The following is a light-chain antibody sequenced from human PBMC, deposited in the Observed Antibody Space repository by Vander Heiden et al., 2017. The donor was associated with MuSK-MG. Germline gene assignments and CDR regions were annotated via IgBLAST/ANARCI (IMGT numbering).Light chain of an antibody. CDR2: EVE. V-gene: IGLV2-23*02. CDR1: SADVGGSKV. J-gene: IGLJ1*01. CDR3: CSYAGDKTLV. Sequence: APTQPAFASGSPGQSITTSCTGSSADVGGSKVVTWYQEHPGTAPKLLIYEVEKRPSGISALFAGSMSGNTASLTISGLQAEDEADYFCCSYAGDKTLVFGAGTKVTVL.